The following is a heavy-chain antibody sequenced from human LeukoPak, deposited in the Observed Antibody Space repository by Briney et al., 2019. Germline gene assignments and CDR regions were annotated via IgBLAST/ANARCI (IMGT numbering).Heavy chain of an antibody. V-gene: IGHV3-7*03. CDR2: INHNGNVN. CDR3: ARHGGY. Sequence: GGSLRLSCAASGFTFSSYWMNWARQAPGKGLEWVASINHNGNVNYYVDSVKGRFTISRDNAKNSLYLQMSNLRAEDTAVYYCARHGGYWGQGTLVTVSS. J-gene: IGHJ4*02. D-gene: IGHD2-15*01. CDR1: GFTFSSYW.